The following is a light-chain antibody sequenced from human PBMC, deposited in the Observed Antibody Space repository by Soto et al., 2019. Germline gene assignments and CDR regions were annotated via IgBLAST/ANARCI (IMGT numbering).Light chain of an antibody. CDR3: HQYGASPQT. CDR2: GAS. Sequence: EMVMTQSPATLALSPGERATLSCRAGESVSSSYLAWYQHKRGQAPRLLMYGASSRATGVPDRFSGWGSGTDFTLTISRLEPEDFAVYYCHQYGASPQTFGQGTKVDIK. J-gene: IGKJ1*01. CDR1: ESVSSSY. V-gene: IGKV3-20*01.